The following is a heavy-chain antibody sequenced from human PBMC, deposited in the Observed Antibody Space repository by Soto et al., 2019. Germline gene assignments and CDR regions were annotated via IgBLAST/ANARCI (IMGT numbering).Heavy chain of an antibody. CDR2: IYSGGNT. Sequence: GGSLRLSCSPSGFNVTSNYMSWYRQAPGKGLEWVSMIYSGGNTFHADSVKGRFTISRDKSKNMLYLQLNSLRAEDTAVYFCTRGRNWFDPWGQGTLVTVSS. J-gene: IGHJ5*02. CDR3: TRGRNWFDP. CDR1: GFNVTSNY. V-gene: IGHV3-53*01.